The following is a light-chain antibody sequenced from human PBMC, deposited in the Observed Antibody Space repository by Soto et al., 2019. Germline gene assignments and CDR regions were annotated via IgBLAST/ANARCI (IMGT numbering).Light chain of an antibody. J-gene: IGLJ2*01. V-gene: IGLV2-8*01. CDR1: SSDVGGFNY. Sequence: QSALTQPPSASGSPGQSVTISCSGTSSDVGGFNYVSWYQQHPGRAPKVLIYEVNKRPSGVPDRFSGSKSGNTASLTISGLQAEDEADYYCCSYAGSSTLVFGGGTKLTVL. CDR2: EVN. CDR3: CSYAGSSTLV.